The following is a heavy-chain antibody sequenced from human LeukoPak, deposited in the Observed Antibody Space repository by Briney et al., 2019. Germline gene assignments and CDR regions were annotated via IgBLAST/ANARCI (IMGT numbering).Heavy chain of an antibody. J-gene: IGHJ5*02. CDR2: IYYSGST. CDR3: ARDPGYSSSWYWFGP. CDR1: GGSISSYY. V-gene: IGHV4-59*01. D-gene: IGHD6-13*01. Sequence: SETLSLTCTVSGGSISSYYWSWIRQPPGKGLEWIGYIYYSGSTNYNPSLKSRVTISVDTSKNQFSLKLSSVTAADTAVYYCARDPGYSSSWYWFGPWGQGTLVTVSS.